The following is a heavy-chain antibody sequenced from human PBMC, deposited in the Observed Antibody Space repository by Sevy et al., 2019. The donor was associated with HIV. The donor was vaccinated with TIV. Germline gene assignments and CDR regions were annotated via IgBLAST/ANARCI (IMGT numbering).Heavy chain of an antibody. CDR2: IRSKAYGGTT. CDR1: GFTFGDYA. Sequence: GGSLRLSCTASGFTFGDYAMSWFRQAPGKGLEWVGFIRSKAYGGTTEYAASGKGRFTISRDDSKRIAYLQMNSLKTEDTAVYYCTRGGSYDFWSGYSKTKTNFDYWGQGTLVTVSS. J-gene: IGHJ4*02. D-gene: IGHD3-3*01. V-gene: IGHV3-49*03. CDR3: TRGGSYDFWSGYSKTKTNFDY.